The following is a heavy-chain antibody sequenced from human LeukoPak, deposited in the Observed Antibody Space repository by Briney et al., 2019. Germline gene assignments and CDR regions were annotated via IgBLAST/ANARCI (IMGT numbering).Heavy chain of an antibody. CDR1: GFTFSSYS. CDR2: ISSSSSYI. CDR3: ASDYCSSTSCYRSGY. J-gene: IGHJ4*02. D-gene: IGHD2-2*01. Sequence: GGFLRLSCAASGFTFSSYSMNWVRQAPGKGLEWVSSISSSSSYIYYADSVKGRFTISRDNAKNSLYLQMNSLRAEDTAVYYCASDYCSSTSCYRSGYWGQGTLVTVSS. V-gene: IGHV3-21*01.